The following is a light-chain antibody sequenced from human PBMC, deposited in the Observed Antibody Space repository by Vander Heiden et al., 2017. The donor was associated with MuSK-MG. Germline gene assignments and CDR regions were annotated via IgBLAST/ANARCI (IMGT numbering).Light chain of an antibody. CDR3: QSYDSSLIGVV. CDR1: SSNIGAGFD. V-gene: IGLV1-40*01. J-gene: IGLJ3*02. Sequence: QSVLTQPPSVSGAPGQRVTISCTGSSSNIGAGFDVHWYQQYPGTAPQLLIYGNNNRPSGVPDRFSGSKSGTSASLAITGLQAEDEADYYCQSYDSSLIGVVFGGGTKVTVL. CDR2: GNN.